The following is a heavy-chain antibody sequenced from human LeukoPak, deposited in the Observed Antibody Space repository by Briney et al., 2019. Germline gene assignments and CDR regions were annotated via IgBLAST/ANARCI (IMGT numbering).Heavy chain of an antibody. Sequence: SETLSLTCAVYGGSFSGYYWSWIRQPPGKGLEWIGEINHSGSTNYNPSLKSRVTMSVDTSKNQFSLKLSSVTAADTAVYYCAKDPYASADYYYYYYMDVWGKGTTVTVSS. CDR2: INHSGST. J-gene: IGHJ6*03. CDR3: AKDPYASADYYYYYYMDV. CDR1: GGSFSGYY. V-gene: IGHV4-34*01.